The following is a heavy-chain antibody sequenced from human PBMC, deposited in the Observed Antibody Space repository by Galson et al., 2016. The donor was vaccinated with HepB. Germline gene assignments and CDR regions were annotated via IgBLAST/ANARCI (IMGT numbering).Heavy chain of an antibody. Sequence: SLRLSCAASGFTFSSYSMNWVRQAPGKGLEWVSYISSSSSTIHYADSVKGRFTISRDNAKNSLSLQMNSLRGEDTAVYYCARVCRRGSTSCYLYYYGMDVWGQGTTVTVSS. CDR3: ARVCRRGSTSCYLYYYGMDV. J-gene: IGHJ6*02. D-gene: IGHD2-2*01. V-gene: IGHV3-48*01. CDR2: ISSSSSTI. CDR1: GFTFSSYS.